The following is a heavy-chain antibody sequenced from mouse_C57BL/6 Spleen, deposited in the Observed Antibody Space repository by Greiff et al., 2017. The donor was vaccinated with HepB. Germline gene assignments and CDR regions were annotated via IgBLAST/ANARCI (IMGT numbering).Heavy chain of an antibody. J-gene: IGHJ1*03. Sequence: EVKLQESGGGLVQPGGSMKLSCAASGFTFSDAWMDWVRQSPEKGLEWVAEIRNKANNHATYYAESVKGRFTISRDDSKSSVYLQMNSLRAEDTGIYYCTRGGNYVGYFDVWGTGTTVTVSS. CDR3: TRGGNYVGYFDV. CDR2: IRNKANNHAT. D-gene: IGHD2-1*01. V-gene: IGHV6-6*01. CDR1: GFTFSDAW.